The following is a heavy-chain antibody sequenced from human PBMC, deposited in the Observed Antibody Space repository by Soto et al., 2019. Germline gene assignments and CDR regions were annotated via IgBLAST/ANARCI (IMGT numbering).Heavy chain of an antibody. J-gene: IGHJ4*02. D-gene: IGHD4-17*01. CDR1: GFTFSSYS. CDR3: ATRVPD. CDR2: INSDGSST. Sequence: EVQLVESGGGLVQPGGSLRLSCAASGFTFSSYSRNWVRQAPGKGLEWVSRINSDGSSTSYADSVKGRFTISRDNAKNTLYLQRNSRRAEDTAVYYCATRVPDWGQGTLVTVSS. V-gene: IGHV3-74*02.